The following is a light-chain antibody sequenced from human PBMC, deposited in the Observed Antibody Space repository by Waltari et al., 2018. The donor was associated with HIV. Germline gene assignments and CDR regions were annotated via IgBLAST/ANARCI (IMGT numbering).Light chain of an antibody. J-gene: IGKJ4*01. CDR2: AAS. CDR1: HDITNN. CDR3: LQHNTYPLT. Sequence: DIQMTQSPSSLSASVGDRVTITCRASHDITNNLGWYQQKPGKAPKRLIYAASSLQGGVPSRFSGSGSGTEFTLTISSLQPEDFATYYCLQHNTYPLTVGGGTKVEIK. V-gene: IGKV1-17*01.